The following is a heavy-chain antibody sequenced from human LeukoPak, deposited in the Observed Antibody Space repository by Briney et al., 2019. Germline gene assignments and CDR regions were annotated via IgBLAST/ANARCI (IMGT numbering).Heavy chain of an antibody. CDR1: GGSISSGGYY. D-gene: IGHD3-22*01. J-gene: IGHJ4*02. CDR3: AMSKDDSSGYSGIHFDY. CDR2: IYYSGST. V-gene: IGHV4-31*03. Sequence: SETLSLTCTVSGGSISSGGYYWSWNRQHPGKGLEWIGYIYYSGSTYYNPSLKSRVTISVDTSKNQFSLKLSSVTAADTAVYYCAMSKDDSSGYSGIHFDYWGQGTLVTVSS.